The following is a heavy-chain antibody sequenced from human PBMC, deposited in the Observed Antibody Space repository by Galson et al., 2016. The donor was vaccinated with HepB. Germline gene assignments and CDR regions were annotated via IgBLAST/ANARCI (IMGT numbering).Heavy chain of an antibody. CDR3: AKDRIAVRPLHWYFDL. CDR1: GFIFASYG. CDR2: IVSSGDAS. V-gene: IGHV3-23*01. J-gene: IGHJ2*01. D-gene: IGHD6-6*01. Sequence: SLRLSCAASGFIFASYGMTWVRQAPGKGLEWVSFIVSSGDASYYVDSVKGRFTISRDDSKNTVYLQMNSLRVEDTAIYYCAKDRIAVRPLHWYFDLWGRGTLVTVSS.